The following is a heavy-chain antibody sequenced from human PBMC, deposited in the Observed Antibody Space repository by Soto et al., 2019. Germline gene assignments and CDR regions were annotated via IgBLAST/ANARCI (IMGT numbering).Heavy chain of an antibody. J-gene: IGHJ6*02. Sequence: QVQLVQSGAEVKKPGSSVKVSCKASGGTFSSYAISWVRQAPGQGLEWMGGIIPIFGTANYAQKFQGRVTITADESTSTAYMELSSLRSEDTAVYYCARGKVWGTTLYYYYYGMDVWGQGTTVTVSS. D-gene: IGHD3-16*01. CDR3: ARGKVWGTTLYYYYYGMDV. CDR2: IIPIFGTA. CDR1: GGTFSSYA. V-gene: IGHV1-69*01.